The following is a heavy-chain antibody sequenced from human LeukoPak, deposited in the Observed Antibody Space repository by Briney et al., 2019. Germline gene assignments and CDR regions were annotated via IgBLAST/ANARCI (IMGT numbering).Heavy chain of an antibody. V-gene: IGHV3-64D*06. CDR2: ITNNGRST. J-gene: IGHJ4*02. D-gene: IGHD3-22*01. Sequence: GGSLRLSCSASGFTFSRYAMHWVRQPPGKGLEYVSAITNNGRSTYYADSVKGRFTISRANSKNTLYLQMSSLRAEDTAVYYCASTYSYDSSGYYFDWGQGTLVTVSS. CDR3: ASTYSYDSSGYYFD. CDR1: GFTFSRYA.